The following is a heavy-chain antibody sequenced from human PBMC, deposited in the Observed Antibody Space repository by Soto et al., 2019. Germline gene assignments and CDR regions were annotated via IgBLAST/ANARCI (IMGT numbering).Heavy chain of an antibody. CDR1: GFTFSGCA. J-gene: IGHJ4*02. V-gene: IGHV3-73*01. Sequence: GGSLRLSCAASGFTFSGCAMHWVRQASGKGLEWLGRIRSKPNNYATEYAASVQGRFTISRDDSKNTAYLEMNSLKTEDTAVYYCTRWAYSYGWYFDYWGQGA. CDR3: TRWAYSYGWYFDY. CDR2: IRSKPNNYAT. D-gene: IGHD6-19*01.